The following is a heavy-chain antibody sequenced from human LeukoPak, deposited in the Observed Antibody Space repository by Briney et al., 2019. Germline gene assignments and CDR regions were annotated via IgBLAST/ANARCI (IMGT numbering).Heavy chain of an antibody. J-gene: IGHJ3*02. D-gene: IGHD1-1*01. CDR1: GFTFSSYW. V-gene: IGHV3-43*02. Sequence: GGSLRLSCAASGFTFSSYWMHWVRQAPGKGLEWVSLISGDGGSTYYADSVKGRFTISRDNSKNSLYLQMNSLRTEDTALYYCAKRAYNWNDGWDDAFDIWGQGTMVTVSS. CDR3: AKRAYNWNDGWDDAFDI. CDR2: ISGDGGST.